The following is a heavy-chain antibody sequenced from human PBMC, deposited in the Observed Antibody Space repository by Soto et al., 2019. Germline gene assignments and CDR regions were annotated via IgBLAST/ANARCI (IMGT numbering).Heavy chain of an antibody. CDR3: ARDSGWGVAGRNDRGY. CDR1: GYTFTSYD. D-gene: IGHD6-19*01. J-gene: IGHJ4*02. Sequence: QVQLVQSGAEVKKPGASVKVSCKASGYTFTSYDINWVRQATGQGLEWMGWMNPNSGNTGYAQKFQGRVTMTRNTSISTSYMELSSLRSDDTAVYYCARDSGWGVAGRNDRGYWGQGTLVTVSS. CDR2: MNPNSGNT. V-gene: IGHV1-8*01.